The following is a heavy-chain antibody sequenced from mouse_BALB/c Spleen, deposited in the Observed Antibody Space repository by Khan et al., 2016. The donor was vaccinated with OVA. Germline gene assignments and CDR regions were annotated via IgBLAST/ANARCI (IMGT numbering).Heavy chain of an antibody. J-gene: IGHJ2*01. Sequence: EVKLLESGPGLVKPSQSLSLTCTVTGYSITSNYAWNWIRQFPGNKLEWMGYISYSVSTSYNPSLKSRISITRDTSQNQFFLQLNSVTTEDTATYYCARGNYYGYYFDYWGQGTTLTVSS. D-gene: IGHD1-1*01. CDR2: ISYSVST. CDR3: ARGNYYGYYFDY. CDR1: GYSITSNYA. V-gene: IGHV3-2*02.